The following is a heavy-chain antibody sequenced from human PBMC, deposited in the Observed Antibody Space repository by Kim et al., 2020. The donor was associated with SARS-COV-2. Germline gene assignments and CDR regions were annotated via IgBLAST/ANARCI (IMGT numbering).Heavy chain of an antibody. Sequence: SETLSLTCAVYGGSFSGYYWSWIRQPPGKGLEWIGEINHSGSTNYNPSLKSRVTISVDTSKNQFSLKLSSVTAADTAVYYCARGLMVRGVTEPPLYFNR. CDR1: GGSFSGYY. D-gene: IGHD3-10*01. V-gene: IGHV4-34*01. CDR3: ARGLMVRGVTEPPLYFNR. CDR2: INHSGST. J-gene: IGHJ2*01.